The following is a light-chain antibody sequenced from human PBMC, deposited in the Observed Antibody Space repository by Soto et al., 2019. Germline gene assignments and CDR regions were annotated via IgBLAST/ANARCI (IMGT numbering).Light chain of an antibody. J-gene: IGKJ3*01. V-gene: IGKV3-20*01. CDR2: GAS. Sequence: EIVLTQSPGTLSLSPGERATLSCRASQSVSSSYLAWYQQKPGQAPRLLIYGASGRATGIPDRFSGSGSGTDFTLTISRREPEDFAVYYCQQYGSSPLFTFGHGTKVDIK. CDR3: QQYGSSPLFT. CDR1: QSVSSSY.